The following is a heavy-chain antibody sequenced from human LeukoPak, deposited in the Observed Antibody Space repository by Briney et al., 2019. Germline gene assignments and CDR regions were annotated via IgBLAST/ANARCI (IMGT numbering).Heavy chain of an antibody. J-gene: IGHJ4*02. V-gene: IGHV3-23*01. CDR3: AKDGGLWVSAHWGDS. Sequence: GGSLRLSCAASGFTFSSSAMSWVRQVPGKGLEWVSGISASGGSTYYADSVRGRFTISRDNSKNTLYVQMNSLRDEDTAVYYCAKDGGLWVSAHWGDSWGRGTLVTVSS. D-gene: IGHD7-27*01. CDR1: GFTFSSSA. CDR2: ISASGGST.